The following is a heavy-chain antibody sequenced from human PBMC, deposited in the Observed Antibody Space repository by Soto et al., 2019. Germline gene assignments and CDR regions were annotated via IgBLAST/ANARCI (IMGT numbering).Heavy chain of an antibody. D-gene: IGHD2-2*02. Sequence: SETLSLTCTVSGGSISSYYWSWIRQPAGKGLEWIGRIYTSGSTNYNPSLKSRVTMSVDTSKNQFSLKLSSVTAADTAVYYCARDRYCSSTSCYTGYNWFDPWGQGTLVTVSS. V-gene: IGHV4-4*07. CDR2: IYTSGST. CDR1: GGSISSYY. J-gene: IGHJ5*02. CDR3: ARDRYCSSTSCYTGYNWFDP.